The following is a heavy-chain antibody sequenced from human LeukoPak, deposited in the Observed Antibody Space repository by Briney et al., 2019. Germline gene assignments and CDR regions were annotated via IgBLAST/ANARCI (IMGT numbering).Heavy chain of an antibody. D-gene: IGHD3-22*01. CDR2: INHSGST. V-gene: IGHV4-34*01. CDR1: GGSFSGYY. CDR3: ARVGRDYDSSGYYYYYYYYMDV. J-gene: IGHJ6*03. Sequence: SETLSLTCAVYGGSFSGYYWSWIRQPPEKGLEWIGEINHSGSTNYNPSLKSRVTISVDTSKNQFSLKLSSVTAADTAVYYCARVGRDYDSSGYYYYYYYYMDVWGKGTTVTVSS.